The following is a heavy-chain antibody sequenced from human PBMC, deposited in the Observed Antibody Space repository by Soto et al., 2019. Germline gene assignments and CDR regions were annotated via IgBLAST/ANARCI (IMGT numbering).Heavy chain of an antibody. V-gene: IGHV5-51*01. CDR1: GYTFTNYW. D-gene: IGHD3-16*02. CDR3: AASFFYYGMDV. Sequence: GESLNISCKGSGYTFTNYWIGWVRQMPGKGLDWMGIIYPGDSDTKYNPSFQGQVTISADKSITTTYLQWSSLKASDTAIYYCAASFFYYGMDVSGQGTTGTVSS. CDR2: IYPGDSDT. J-gene: IGHJ6*02.